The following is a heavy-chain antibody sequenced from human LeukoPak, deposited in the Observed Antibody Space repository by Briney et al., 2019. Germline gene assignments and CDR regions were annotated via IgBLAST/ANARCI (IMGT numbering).Heavy chain of an antibody. J-gene: IGHJ4*02. D-gene: IGHD3-3*01. Sequence: GSLRLSCAASGFTFSSYWMSWVRQAPGKGLEWVANIKQDGSEKYYVDSVKGRFTISRDNTKTSLYLQMNSLRAEDTAVYYCARPSFRSGSYFDHWGQGTLVTVSS. V-gene: IGHV3-7*01. CDR3: ARPSFRSGSYFDH. CDR1: GFTFSSYW. CDR2: IKQDGSEK.